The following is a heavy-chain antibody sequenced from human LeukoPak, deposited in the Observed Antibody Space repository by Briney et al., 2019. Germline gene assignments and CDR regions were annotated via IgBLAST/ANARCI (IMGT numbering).Heavy chain of an antibody. J-gene: IGHJ4*02. Sequence: SETLSLTCIVSGYSISSGYYWGWIRQPPGKGLEWIGSIYHSGSTYYNPSLKSRVTMLVDTSENQFSLKLSSVTAADTAVYYCARQGGFYFDYWGQGTLVTVSS. V-gene: IGHV4-38-2*02. CDR3: ARQGGFYFDY. CDR1: GYSISSGYY. CDR2: IYHSGST. D-gene: IGHD1-26*01.